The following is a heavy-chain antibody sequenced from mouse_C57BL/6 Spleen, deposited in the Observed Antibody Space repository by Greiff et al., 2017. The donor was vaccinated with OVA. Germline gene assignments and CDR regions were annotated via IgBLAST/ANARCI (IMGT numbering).Heavy chain of an antibody. CDR2: IYPSDSDT. V-gene: IGHV1-61*01. CDR3: ARKLDHYYGSDY. J-gene: IGHJ2*01. D-gene: IGHD1-1*01. CDR1: GYTFPSYW. Sequence: QVQLQQPGAELVRPGSSVKLSCKASGYTFPSYWMDWVQQRPGHGLDWIGNIYPSDSDTHYNQQFKDKATLTVDKSSSTAYMQLSSLTSEDAAVYYCARKLDHYYGSDYWGQGTTLTVSS.